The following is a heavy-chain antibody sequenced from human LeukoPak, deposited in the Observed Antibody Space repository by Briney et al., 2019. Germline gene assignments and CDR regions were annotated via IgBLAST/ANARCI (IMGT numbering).Heavy chain of an antibody. CDR1: GFTFSRYA. CDR3: AKNTISGGHYQYYMDV. J-gene: IGHJ6*03. Sequence: GGPLRLSCAASGFTFSRYAMSWVRQAPGKGLEWVSSISGSGGITYHADSLKGRFTISRDNSKNTLFLQMNSLRAEDTAVYYCAKNTISGGHYQYYMDVWGKGTTVTVSS. CDR2: ISGSGGIT. D-gene: IGHD3-16*02. V-gene: IGHV3-23*01.